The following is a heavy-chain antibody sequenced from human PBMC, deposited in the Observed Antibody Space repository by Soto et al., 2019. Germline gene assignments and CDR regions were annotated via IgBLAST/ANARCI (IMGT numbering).Heavy chain of an antibody. CDR1: GYTFTGYA. J-gene: IGHJ4*02. D-gene: IGHD6-19*01. CDR2: INAGNGNT. Sequence: QVQLVQSGAEEKKPGASVKVSCKASGYTFTGYAMHWVRQAPGQRREWMGWINAGNGNTKYSQKFQGRVTITRDTSASTAYMELSSQRSEDTAVYYCARAVAVPADFDYWGQGTLVTVSS. V-gene: IGHV1-3*05. CDR3: ARAVAVPADFDY.